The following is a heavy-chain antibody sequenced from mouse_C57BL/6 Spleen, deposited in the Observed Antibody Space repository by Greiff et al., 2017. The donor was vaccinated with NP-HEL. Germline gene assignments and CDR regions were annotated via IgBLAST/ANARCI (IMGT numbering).Heavy chain of an antibody. D-gene: IGHD2-4*01. CDR3: LYYDYLFDY. Sequence: VKLMESGPELVKPGASVKISCKASGYAFSSSWMNWVKQRPGKGLEWIGRIYPGDGDTNYNGKFKGKATLTADKSSSTAYMQLSSLTSEDSAVYFCLYYDYLFDYWGQGTTLTVSS. J-gene: IGHJ2*01. CDR1: GYAFSSSW. CDR2: IYPGDGDT. V-gene: IGHV1-82*01.